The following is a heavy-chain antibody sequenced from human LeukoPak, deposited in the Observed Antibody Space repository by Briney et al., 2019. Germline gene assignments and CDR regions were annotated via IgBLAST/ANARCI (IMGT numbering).Heavy chain of an antibody. CDR1: GFTFSASA. J-gene: IGHJ4*02. V-gene: IGHV3-73*01. CDR2: IRTKANNYAT. Sequence: GGSLRLSCAVSGFTFSASAMHWVSQACGRGLEGGGHIRTKANNYATAYAASVKGRFTISRDDSKNTAFLQMNSLKTEDTAVYYCTGQSKGYWGQGTLVTVSS. CDR3: TGQSKGY.